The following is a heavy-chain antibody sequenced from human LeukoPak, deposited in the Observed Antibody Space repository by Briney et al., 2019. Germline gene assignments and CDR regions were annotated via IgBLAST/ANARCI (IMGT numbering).Heavy chain of an antibody. CDR1: GFTFSSYA. Sequence: PGGSLRLSCAASGFTFSSYAMSWVRQAPGKGLEWVSAISGSGGSTYYADSVKGRFTISRDNSKNTLYLQMNSLRAEDTAVYYCAKDSRSSSWYYYYYGMDVWGQGTTVTVSS. J-gene: IGHJ6*02. V-gene: IGHV3-23*01. D-gene: IGHD6-13*01. CDR2: ISGSGGST. CDR3: AKDSRSSSWYYYYYGMDV.